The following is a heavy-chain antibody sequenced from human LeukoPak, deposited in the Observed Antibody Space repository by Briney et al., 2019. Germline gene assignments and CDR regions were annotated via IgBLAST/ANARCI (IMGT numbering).Heavy chain of an antibody. CDR2: IITIFGTA. D-gene: IGHD2-15*01. Sequence: SVKVSCKASGGTFSSYAISWVRQAPGQGLEWMGGIITIFGTASYAQKFQGRVTITADESTSTAYMELSSLRSEDTAVYYCARGPYCSGGSCYSRYYYGMDVWGKGTTVTVSS. V-gene: IGHV1-69*01. J-gene: IGHJ6*04. CDR3: ARGPYCSGGSCYSRYYYGMDV. CDR1: GGTFSSYA.